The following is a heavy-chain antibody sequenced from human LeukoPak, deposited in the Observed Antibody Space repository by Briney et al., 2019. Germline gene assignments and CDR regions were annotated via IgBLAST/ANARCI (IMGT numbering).Heavy chain of an antibody. CDR1: GGSMSDYY. J-gene: IGHJ3*02. D-gene: IGHD3-22*01. Sequence: SETLSLACTVSGGSMSDYYWSWIRQPPGKGLEWIGYIYYTGTTNYNPSLKGRVIISIDTSKNQFSLKLSSVTAADTALYYCARDYTMTHASDIWGQGTLVTVSS. V-gene: IGHV4-59*01. CDR3: ARDYTMTHASDI. CDR2: IYYTGTT.